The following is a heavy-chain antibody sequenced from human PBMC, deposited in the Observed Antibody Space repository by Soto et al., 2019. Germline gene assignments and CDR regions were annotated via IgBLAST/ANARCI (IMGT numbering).Heavy chain of an antibody. CDR1: GYTFTSYD. D-gene: IGHD3-16*02. V-gene: IGHV1-8*01. CDR3: ARGPAVNTFGGVIVRNYYFDY. CDR2: MNPNSGNT. Sequence: ASVTVSCKASGYTFTSYDINWVRQATGQGLEWMGWMNPNSGNTGFAQKFQGRVTMTTDTSISTAYMELSSLTSEDTAVYYCARGPAVNTFGGVIVRNYYFDYWGQGTLVTVSS. J-gene: IGHJ4*02.